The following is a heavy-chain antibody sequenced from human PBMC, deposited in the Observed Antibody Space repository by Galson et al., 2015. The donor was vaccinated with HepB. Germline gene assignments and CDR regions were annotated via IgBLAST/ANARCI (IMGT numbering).Heavy chain of an antibody. CDR1: GFSLSTNEMG. V-gene: IGHV2-5*02. Sequence: PALVKPTQTLTLTCTFSGFSLSTNEMGVAWIRQPPGKALEWLALIYWDDNKRYSPSLKSRLTITKDTSKNQVVLTMTNLNPVDTATYYCARLRHRGCDLPFDYWGQGTLVTVSS. D-gene: IGHD5-12*01. CDR2: IYWDDNK. J-gene: IGHJ4*02. CDR3: ARLRHRGCDLPFDY.